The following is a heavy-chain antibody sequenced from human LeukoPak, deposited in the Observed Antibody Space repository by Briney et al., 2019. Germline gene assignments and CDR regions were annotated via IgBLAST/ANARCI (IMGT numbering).Heavy chain of an antibody. CDR2: INHSGST. CDR3: ARGGFYCGGDCYVDY. Sequence: SETLSLTCAVSGGSFSPYYWSWIRQPPGKGLEWIGEINHSGSTNYNPSPKSRVTISLDTSTTQSSLRLSSVTAADTAVYYCARGGFYCGGDCYVDYWGQGTLVTVSS. V-gene: IGHV4-34*01. CDR1: GGSFSPYY. J-gene: IGHJ4*02. D-gene: IGHD2-21*02.